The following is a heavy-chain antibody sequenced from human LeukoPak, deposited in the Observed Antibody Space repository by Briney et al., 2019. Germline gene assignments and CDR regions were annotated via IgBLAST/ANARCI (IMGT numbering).Heavy chain of an antibody. D-gene: IGHD1-26*01. CDR1: GGSISSYY. Sequence: SETLSLTCTVSGGSISSYYWSWVRQPAGKGLEWIWRIYTSGGTNYNPSLKSRVTRSVYTSKNQFSLKLSSVTAADTAVYYCARDRAGGSYVYYYYGMDVWGQGTTVTVSS. CDR2: IYTSGGT. V-gene: IGHV4-4*07. CDR3: ARDRAGGSYVYYYYGMDV. J-gene: IGHJ6*02.